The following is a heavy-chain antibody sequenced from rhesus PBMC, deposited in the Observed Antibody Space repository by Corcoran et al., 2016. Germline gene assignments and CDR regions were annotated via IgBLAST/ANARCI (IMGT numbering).Heavy chain of an antibody. D-gene: IGHD3-16*01. CDR2: GGGCFT. Sequence: QVPLQESGPGLVKPSETLSRTCAVSGGAISGYSWNWIRQPPGKGLEWIGHGGGCFTDYNPPLKSRVTLSRDTSTNQFSLELTSVTAADTAVYYCARGGSYRYDGIDFWGQGLRVTVSS. J-gene: IGHJ3*01. CDR3: ARGGSYRYDGIDF. V-gene: IGHV4-165*02. CDR1: GGAISGYS.